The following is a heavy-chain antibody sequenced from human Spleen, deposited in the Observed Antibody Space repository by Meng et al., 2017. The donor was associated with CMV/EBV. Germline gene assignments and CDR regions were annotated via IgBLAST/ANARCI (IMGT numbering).Heavy chain of an antibody. CDR1: GFTVSSNY. CDR3: ARDGPSYYDFWSGPTSGYYYYYGMDV. CDR2: IYSGGST. D-gene: IGHD3-3*01. J-gene: IGHJ6*02. V-gene: IGHV3-53*05. Sequence: GGSLRLSCAASGFTVSSNYMSWVRQAPGKGLEWVSVIYSGGSTYYADSVKGRFSISRDNSKNTLYLQMNSLRAEDTAVYYCARDGPSYYDFWSGPTSGYYYYYGMDVWGQGTTVTVSS.